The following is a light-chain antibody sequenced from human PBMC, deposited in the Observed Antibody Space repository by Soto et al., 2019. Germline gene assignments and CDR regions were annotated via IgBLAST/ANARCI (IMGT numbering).Light chain of an antibody. CDR1: QSVSSN. CDR3: QQYDNWPIT. J-gene: IGKJ5*01. Sequence: EIVMTQSPGTLSLSPGEIATLSCGASQSVSSNLAWYQQKPGQAPRLFIYGASTRATAIPPRFSGSGSGTEFTLTISSLQSEDFAVYYCQQYDNWPITFGQGTRLVIK. V-gene: IGKV3-15*01. CDR2: GAS.